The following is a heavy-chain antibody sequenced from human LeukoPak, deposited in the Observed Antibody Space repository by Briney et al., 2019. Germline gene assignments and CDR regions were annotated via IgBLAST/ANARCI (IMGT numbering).Heavy chain of an antibody. V-gene: IGHV1-69*13. CDR1: GGTFSSYA. CDR3: ARDLGYYDSSGYATTFDY. J-gene: IGHJ4*02. CDR2: IIPIFGTA. D-gene: IGHD3-22*01. Sequence: GASVKVSCKASGGTFSSYAISWVRQAPGQGLEWMGGIIPIFGTANYAQKFQGRVTITADESTSTAYMELSSLRSEDTAVYYCARDLGYYDSSGYATTFDYWGQGTLVTVSS.